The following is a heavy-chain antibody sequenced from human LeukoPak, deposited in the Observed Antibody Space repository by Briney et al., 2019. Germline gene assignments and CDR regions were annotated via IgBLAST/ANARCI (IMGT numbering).Heavy chain of an antibody. CDR3: TLRGGTTVTTPFNYYYYYMDV. CDR1: GFTFSNAW. D-gene: IGHD4-17*01. J-gene: IGHJ6*03. CDR2: IKSKTDGGTT. Sequence: PGGSLRLSCAASGFTFSNAWMGWVRQAPGKGLEWVGRIKSKTDGGTTDYAAPVKGRFTISRDDSKNTLYLQMNSLKTEDTAVYYCTLRGGTTVTTPFNYYYYYMDVWGKGTTVTVSS. V-gene: IGHV3-15*01.